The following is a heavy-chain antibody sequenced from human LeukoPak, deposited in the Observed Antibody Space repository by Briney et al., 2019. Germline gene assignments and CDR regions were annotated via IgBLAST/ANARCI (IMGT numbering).Heavy chain of an antibody. CDR2: IYTSGTT. D-gene: IGHD3-22*01. Sequence: SETLPLTCTVSGGSISGYYWSRIRQPAGKGLEWIGHIYTSGTTNYNPSLKSRVTMSIDTSKNQFSLKLSSVTAADTAVYYCAREGSSAYAWFDPWGQGTLVTVSS. J-gene: IGHJ5*02. CDR3: AREGSSAYAWFDP. V-gene: IGHV4-4*07. CDR1: GGSISGYY.